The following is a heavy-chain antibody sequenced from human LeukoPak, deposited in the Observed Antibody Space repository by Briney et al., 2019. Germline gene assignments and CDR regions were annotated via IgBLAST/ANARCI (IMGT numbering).Heavy chain of an antibody. V-gene: IGHV4-59*01. CDR1: GGSISSYY. CDR2: IYYSGST. D-gene: IGHD3-10*01. J-gene: IGHJ5*02. Sequence: KPSETLSLTCTVSGGSISSYYRSWIRQPPGKGLEWIGYIYYSGSTNYNPSLKSRVTISVDTSKNQFSPKLSSVTAADTAEYYCARGAGGNWFDPWGQGTLVTVSS. CDR3: ARGAGGNWFDP.